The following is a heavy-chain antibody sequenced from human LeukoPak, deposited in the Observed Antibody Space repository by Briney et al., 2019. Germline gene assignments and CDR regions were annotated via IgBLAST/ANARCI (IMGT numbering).Heavy chain of an antibody. D-gene: IGHD3-10*01. CDR2: ISTSGRSI. CDR1: GFSFSSYE. J-gene: IGHJ1*01. CDR3: AGTNYYGSGSAECFQH. Sequence: GGSLRLSCAASGFSFSSYEMNWVRQAPGKGLEWVSYISTSGRSIYYADSVKGRFTISRDNPKNSLYLQMNSLRAEDTAVYYCAGTNYYGSGSAECFQHWGQGTLVTVSS. V-gene: IGHV3-48*03.